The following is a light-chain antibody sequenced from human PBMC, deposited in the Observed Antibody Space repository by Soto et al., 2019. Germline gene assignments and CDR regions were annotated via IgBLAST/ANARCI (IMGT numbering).Light chain of an antibody. CDR3: SSYTSSSTLEV. Sequence: QSVLTQPVSVSGSPGQSITISCTGTSSDVGGYNYVSWYQQHPGKAPKLMIYDVSNRPSGVSNRFSGSKSGNTASLTISGLQAEDEADYYCSSYTSSSTLEVFGTG. V-gene: IGLV2-14*01. J-gene: IGLJ1*01. CDR1: SSDVGGYNY. CDR2: DVS.